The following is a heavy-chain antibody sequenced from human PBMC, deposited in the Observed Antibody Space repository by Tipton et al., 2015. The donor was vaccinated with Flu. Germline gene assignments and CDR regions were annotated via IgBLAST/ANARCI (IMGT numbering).Heavy chain of an antibody. D-gene: IGHD1-1*01. CDR1: GGSISSYY. CDR2: ISPNGNT. J-gene: IGHJ4*02. CDR3: ARAATSGQRGLDY. V-gene: IGHV4-4*07. Sequence: TLSLTCTVSGGSISSYYWSWIRQPAGKGLEWIVRISPNGNTNYNPSFKSRVTMSVDTSKSQFSLNVTSVTAADTAVYYCARAATSGQRGLDYWGQGTLVTVSS.